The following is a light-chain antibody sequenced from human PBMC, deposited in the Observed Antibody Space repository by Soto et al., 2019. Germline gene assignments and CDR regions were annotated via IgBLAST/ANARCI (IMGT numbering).Light chain of an antibody. CDR3: SSYTSSRTPSYV. J-gene: IGLJ1*01. CDR1: SSDVGGYNY. Sequence: QSALTQPASVSGSPGQSITISRTGTSSDVGGYNYVSWYQQHPGKAPKLMIYDVSNRPSGVSNRFSGSKSGNTASLTISGLQAEDEADYYCSSYTSSRTPSYVFGTGTKVTVL. CDR2: DVS. V-gene: IGLV2-14*01.